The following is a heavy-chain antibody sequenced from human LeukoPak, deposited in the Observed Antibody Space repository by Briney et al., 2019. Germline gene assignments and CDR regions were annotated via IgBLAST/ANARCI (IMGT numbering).Heavy chain of an antibody. CDR3: ARGKRGYSSSWYDY. D-gene: IGHD6-13*01. V-gene: IGHV4-39*01. CDR1: GGSIYSTSYY. J-gene: IGHJ4*02. CDR2: AYYHGDT. Sequence: SETLSPTCTVSGGSIYSTSYYWGWIRQPPGKGLEWIGGAYYHGDTYYNPSLKRRVTISLDSPNNQFSLKLNSVTAADTAVYYCARGKRGYSSSWYDYWGQGTLVTVSS.